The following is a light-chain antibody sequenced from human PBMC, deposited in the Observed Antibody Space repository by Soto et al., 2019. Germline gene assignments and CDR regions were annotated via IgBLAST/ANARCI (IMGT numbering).Light chain of an antibody. Sequence: QSAVNQPPSASGTPGQRVTISCSGSSSNIGSNAVNWFQQLPGTAPKLLIYNDNQRPSGVPDRFSGSKSGTSASLAISGLQSEDEADYYCAAWSDSLSAYVFGTGTKVTVL. CDR2: NDN. V-gene: IGLV1-44*01. CDR3: AAWSDSLSAYV. J-gene: IGLJ1*01. CDR1: SSNIGSNA.